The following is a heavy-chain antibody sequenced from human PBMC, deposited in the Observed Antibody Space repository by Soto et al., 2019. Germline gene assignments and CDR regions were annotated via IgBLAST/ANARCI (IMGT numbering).Heavy chain of an antibody. D-gene: IGHD3-10*01. J-gene: IGHJ5*02. Sequence: SETLSLTCAVSGGSVSSGSYYWSWIRQPPGKGLEWIGYIYYSGSTNYNPSLKSRVTISVDTSKNQFSLKLSSVTAADTAVYYCARDHVVRGVINWFDPWGQGTLVTVSS. CDR3: ARDHVVRGVINWFDP. CDR1: GGSVSSGSYY. V-gene: IGHV4-61*01. CDR2: IYYSGST.